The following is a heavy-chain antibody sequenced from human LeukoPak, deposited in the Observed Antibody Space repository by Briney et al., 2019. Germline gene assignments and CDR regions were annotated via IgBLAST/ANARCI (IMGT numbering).Heavy chain of an antibody. Sequence: GSLRLSCEASGFGFSDYSMNWVRQPPGKGLEWIGEINHSGSTNYNPSLKSRVTISVDTSKNQFSLKLSSVTAADTAVYYCARRSYDFWSGYYTDPLYYYYGMDVWGQGTTVTVSS. CDR2: INHSGST. CDR3: ARRSYDFWSGYYTDPLYYYYGMDV. V-gene: IGHV4-34*01. J-gene: IGHJ6*02. D-gene: IGHD3-3*01. CDR1: GFGFSDYS.